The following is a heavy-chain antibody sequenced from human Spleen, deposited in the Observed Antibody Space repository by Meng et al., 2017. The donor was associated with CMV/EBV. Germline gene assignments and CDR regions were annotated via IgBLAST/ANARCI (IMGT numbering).Heavy chain of an antibody. D-gene: IGHD5-12*01. CDR2: ISGSGDST. CDR1: GFTFSTYV. J-gene: IGHJ4*02. Sequence: GGSLRLSCAASGFTFSTYVMSWVRQAPGKGLEWVSAISGSGDSTYYADSVKGRFTISRDNAKNTLYLQMNSLGAEDTAVYYCARASGGKYSGYDYTFDYWGQGTLVTVSS. CDR3: ARASGGKYSGYDYTFDY. V-gene: IGHV3-23*01.